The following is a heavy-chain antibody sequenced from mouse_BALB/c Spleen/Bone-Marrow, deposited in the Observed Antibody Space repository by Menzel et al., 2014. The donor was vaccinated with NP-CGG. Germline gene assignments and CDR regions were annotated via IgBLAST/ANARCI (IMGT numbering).Heavy chain of an antibody. CDR2: IHYSGST. CDR3: ARVGDY. V-gene: IGHV3-1*02. Sequence: EVKLVESGLFLAKLPYTLSPTRTVTVYSISSGYTWHWIRQFPGNKLEWMGYIHYSGSTNYNPSLKSRISITRDTSKNQFFLHLNSVTTEDTATYFCARVGDYWGQGTSVTVSS. CDR1: VYSISSGYT. J-gene: IGHJ4*01.